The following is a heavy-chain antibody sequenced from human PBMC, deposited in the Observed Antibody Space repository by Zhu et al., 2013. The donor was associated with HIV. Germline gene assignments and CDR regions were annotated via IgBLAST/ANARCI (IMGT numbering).Heavy chain of an antibody. CDR3: ARDRIAVAGMMWVKFDH. CDR2: INAGNGNT. V-gene: IGHV1-3*01. Sequence: QVQLVQSGAEVKRPGASVKVSCKASGYTFTSFSIHWVRQAPGQRPEWMGWINAGNGNTRYSQKFQARVTFTRDTSATTVYMELKRLRFEDTAVYYCARDRIAVAGMMWVKFDHWGQGTLVTVSS. CDR1: GYTFTSFS. D-gene: IGHD6-19*01. J-gene: IGHJ4*02.